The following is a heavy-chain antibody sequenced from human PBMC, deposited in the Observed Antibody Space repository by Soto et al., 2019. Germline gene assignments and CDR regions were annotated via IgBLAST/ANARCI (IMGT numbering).Heavy chain of an antibody. D-gene: IGHD1-26*01. CDR1: GDSITSNSYF. J-gene: IGHJ4*02. V-gene: IGHV4-39*01. CDR3: AGGFSTVVTVDY. CDR2: IYYSGST. Sequence: PSETLSLTCTVSGDSITSNSYFWAWIRQPPGKGLECVGSIYYSGSTYHNPSLKSRVTISVDRSNNQFSLKLTSVTAADTAVYYCAGGFSTVVTVDYWGQGTLGTVSS.